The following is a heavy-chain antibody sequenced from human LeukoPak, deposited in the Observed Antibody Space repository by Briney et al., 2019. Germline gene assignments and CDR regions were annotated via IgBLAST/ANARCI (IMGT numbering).Heavy chain of an antibody. V-gene: IGHV4-59*01. CDR1: GGSISSYY. J-gene: IGHJ4*02. Sequence: PSETLSLTCTVSGGSISSYYWSWIRQPPGEGLEWIGYIYYSGSTNYNPSLKSRVTISVDTSKNQFSLKLSSVTAADTAEYYCAREEDADGSGRGIDYWGQGTLVTVSS. D-gene: IGHD3-10*01. CDR3: AREEDADGSGRGIDY. CDR2: IYYSGST.